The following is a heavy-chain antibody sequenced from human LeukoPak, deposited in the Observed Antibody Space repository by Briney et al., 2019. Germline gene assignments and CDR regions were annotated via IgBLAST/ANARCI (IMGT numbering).Heavy chain of an antibody. CDR3: AREQHDYGEL. D-gene: IGHD4-17*01. CDR1: GYTFTGHY. V-gene: IGHV1-2*02. Sequence: ASVKVSCKASGYTFTGHYMHWVRQAPGQGLEWMGWINPNSGGTNYAQKFQGRVTMTRDTSISTAYMELSRLRSDDTAVYYCAREQHDYGELWGQGTLVTVSS. CDR2: INPNSGGT. J-gene: IGHJ4*02.